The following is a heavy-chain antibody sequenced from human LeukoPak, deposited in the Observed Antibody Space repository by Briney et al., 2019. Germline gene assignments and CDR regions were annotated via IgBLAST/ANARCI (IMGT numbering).Heavy chain of an antibody. V-gene: IGHV3-7*01. CDR2: INPDGSEK. CDR3: ARYGNGAWLAHYAFDS. J-gene: IGHJ3*02. D-gene: IGHD6-19*01. CDR1: GFTLRNCW. Sequence: PGGSLRLSCAASGFTLRNCWMSWVRQAPGKGLEWVANINPDGSEKYYADSVKGRFAISRDNAENSLYLQMNSLRAEDTAVYYCARYGNGAWLAHYAFDSWGQGTMVTVSS.